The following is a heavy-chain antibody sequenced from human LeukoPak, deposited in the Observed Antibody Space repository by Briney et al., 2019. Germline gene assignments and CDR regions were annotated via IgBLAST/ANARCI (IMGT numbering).Heavy chain of an antibody. D-gene: IGHD1-1*01. CDR1: GGSIRSYY. CDR2: IYNSGST. Sequence: SETLSLTCTVSGGSIRSYYWSWIRQPPGKGLEWIGYIYNSGSTNYNPSLKSRVTISVDTSKNQFSLKLSSVTAADTAVYYCARESNWNDPFDIGGQGTMVTVSS. J-gene: IGHJ3*02. V-gene: IGHV4-59*12. CDR3: ARESNWNDPFDI.